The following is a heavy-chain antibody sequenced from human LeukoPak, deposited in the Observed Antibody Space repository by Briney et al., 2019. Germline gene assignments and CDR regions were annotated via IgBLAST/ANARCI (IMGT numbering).Heavy chain of an antibody. CDR1: GGSISSYY. V-gene: IGHV4-59*08. D-gene: IGHD3-10*01. CDR3: ARVNFGSGYYYYMDV. CDR2: IYYSRST. Sequence: SETLSLTCTVSGGSISSYYWSWIRQPPGKGLEWIGYIYYSRSTNYNPSLKSRVTISVDTSKNQFSLKLSSVTAADTAVYYCARVNFGSGYYYYMDVWGKGTTVTVSS. J-gene: IGHJ6*03.